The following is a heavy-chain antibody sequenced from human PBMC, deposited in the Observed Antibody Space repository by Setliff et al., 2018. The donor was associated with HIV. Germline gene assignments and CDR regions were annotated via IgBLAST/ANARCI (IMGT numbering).Heavy chain of an antibody. V-gene: IGHV1-69*13. CDR2: IIPIFGTP. D-gene: IGHD5-18*01. Sequence: SVKVSCKASGGTFRGFGISWVVQAPGQGLEWMGQIIPIFGTPRYAQKFQDRVTITADESTSTVYMELSSLRSADTAVYYCARTRYSYGYFYYMDVWGKGTTVTVSS. J-gene: IGHJ6*03. CDR3: ARTRYSYGYFYYMDV. CDR1: GGTFRGFG.